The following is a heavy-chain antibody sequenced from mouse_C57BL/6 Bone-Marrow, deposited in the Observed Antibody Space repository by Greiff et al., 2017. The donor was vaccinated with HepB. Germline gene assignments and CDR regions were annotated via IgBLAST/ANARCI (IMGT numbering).Heavy chain of an antibody. CDR2: INPYNGGT. V-gene: IGHV1-19*01. Sequence: EVQRVESGPVLVKPGASVKMSCKASGYTFTDYYMNWVKQSHGKSLEWIGVINPYNGGTSYNQKFKGKATLTVDKSSSTAYMELNSLTSEDSAVYYCASYSNYYWGQGTTLTVSS. CDR3: ASYSNYY. J-gene: IGHJ2*01. CDR1: GYTFTDYY. D-gene: IGHD2-5*01.